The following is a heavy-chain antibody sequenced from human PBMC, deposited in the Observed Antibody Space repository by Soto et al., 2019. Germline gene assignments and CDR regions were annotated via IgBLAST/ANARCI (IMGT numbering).Heavy chain of an antibody. Sequence: ETLSLTCTVSGVSVSNSNYYWVWIRQSPGKGLEWIGSVYYRGRSYSKSSVKSRITISVYTSKNQFSMNLNSVTASDTAVYYCVRKRTTVITQAGFDYWGPGAMVTVSS. V-gene: IGHV4-39*01. CDR1: GVSVSNSNYY. J-gene: IGHJ4*02. CDR3: VRKRTTVITQAGFDY. D-gene: IGHD4-4*01. CDR2: VYYRGRS.